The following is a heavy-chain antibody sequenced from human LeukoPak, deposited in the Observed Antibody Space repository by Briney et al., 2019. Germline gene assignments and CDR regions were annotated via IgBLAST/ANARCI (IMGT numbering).Heavy chain of an antibody. V-gene: IGHV3-23*01. CDR2: ISGSGGST. J-gene: IGHJ4*02. Sequence: PGGSLRLSCAASGFTFSSYAMSWVRQAPGKGLEWVSAISGSGGSTYYADSVKGRFTISRDNSKNSLYLQMNSLRTEDTALYYCARVGATEGYYFDYWGQGTLVTVSS. CDR3: ARVGATEGYYFDY. D-gene: IGHD1-26*01. CDR1: GFTFSSYA.